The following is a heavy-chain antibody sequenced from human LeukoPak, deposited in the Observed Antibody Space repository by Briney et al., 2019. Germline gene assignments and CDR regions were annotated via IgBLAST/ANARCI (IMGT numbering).Heavy chain of an antibody. D-gene: IGHD3-10*01. CDR3: ARGGILVQGVTILYGMDV. Sequence: ASVKVSCKTSGYSFSTFDINWVRQATGQGLEWMGWMNPNSGNTNYEQKFQGRLTMTRDTSISTAYMELSNLRSEDTAVYYCARGGILVQGVTILYGMDVWGQGTTVTVSS. CDR2: MNPNSGNT. J-gene: IGHJ6*02. V-gene: IGHV1-8*01. CDR1: GYSFSTFD.